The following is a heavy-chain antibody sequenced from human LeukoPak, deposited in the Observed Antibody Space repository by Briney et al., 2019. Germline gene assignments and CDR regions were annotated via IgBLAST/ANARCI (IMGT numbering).Heavy chain of an antibody. Sequence: PGGSLRLSCAASGFTFSSYAMHWVRQAPGKRLEWVSFIRYDGSIKYYADSVEGRFTISRDNSKNTLYLQMNSLRADDTAVYYCAKGIAVAGTELADWGQGTLVTVSA. D-gene: IGHD6-19*01. CDR2: IRYDGSIK. CDR1: GFTFSSYA. CDR3: AKGIAVAGTELAD. J-gene: IGHJ4*02. V-gene: IGHV3-30*02.